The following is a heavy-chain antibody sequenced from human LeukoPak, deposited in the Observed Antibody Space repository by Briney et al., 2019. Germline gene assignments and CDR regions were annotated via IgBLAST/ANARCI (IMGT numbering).Heavy chain of an antibody. V-gene: IGHV1-2*02. CDR3: ASSSSSHLYYYYMDV. CDR2: INPNSGGT. Sequence: ASVKVSCKASGYTFTGYYMHWVRQAPGQGLEWMGWINPNSGGTNYAQKFQGRVTMTRDTSISTAYMELSSLRSDDTAVYYCASSSSSHLYYYYMDVWGKGTTVTVSS. D-gene: IGHD6-6*01. CDR1: GYTFTGYY. J-gene: IGHJ6*03.